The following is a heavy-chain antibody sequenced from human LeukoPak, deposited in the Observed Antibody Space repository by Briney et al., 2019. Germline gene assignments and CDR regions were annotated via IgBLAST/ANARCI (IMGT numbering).Heavy chain of an antibody. CDR2: IYYSGGT. D-gene: IGHD2-2*01. V-gene: IGHV4-59*01. CDR1: GGSISSYY. J-gene: IGHJ6*02. CDR3: ARDSSWYCSSTSCPEGYYYGMDV. Sequence: SETLSLTCTVSGGSISSYYWSWIRQPPGKGLEWIGYIYYSGGTNYNPSLKSRVTISVDTSKNQFSLKLSSVTAADTAVYYCARDSSWYCSSTSCPEGYYYGMDVWGQGTTVTVSS.